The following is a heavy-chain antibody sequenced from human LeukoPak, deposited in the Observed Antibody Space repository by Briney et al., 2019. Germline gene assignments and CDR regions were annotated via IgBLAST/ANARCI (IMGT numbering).Heavy chain of an antibody. D-gene: IGHD2-2*01. CDR2: ISGSAGST. CDR3: AKDIVVVPAANNWFDP. Sequence: GGSLRLSCAASGFTFSNYAMNWVRQAPGKGLEWVSGISGSAGSTYYADSVKGRFTVSRDNSKNTLYLQMNSPRAEDTAVYYCAKDIVVVPAANNWFDPWGQGTLVTVSS. V-gene: IGHV3-23*01. CDR1: GFTFSNYA. J-gene: IGHJ5*02.